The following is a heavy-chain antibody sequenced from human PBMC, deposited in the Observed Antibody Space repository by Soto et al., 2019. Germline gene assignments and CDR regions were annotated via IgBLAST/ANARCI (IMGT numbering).Heavy chain of an antibody. J-gene: IGHJ3*02. V-gene: IGHV1-46*01. Sequence: ASVKVSCKASGYTFTSYYMHWVRQAPGQGLEWMGIINPSGGSTSYAQKFQGRVTMTRDTSTSTVYMELSSLRSEDTAVYYCARVRIVGATFSPAFDIWGQGTMVTLSS. CDR1: GYTFTSYY. CDR2: INPSGGST. CDR3: ARVRIVGATFSPAFDI. D-gene: IGHD1-26*01.